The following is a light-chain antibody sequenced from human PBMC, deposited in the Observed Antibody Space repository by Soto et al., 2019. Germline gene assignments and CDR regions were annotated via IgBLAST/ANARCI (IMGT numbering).Light chain of an antibody. J-gene: IGLJ1*01. CDR3: SSYTISTTLV. V-gene: IGLV2-14*01. CDR1: SSDVGGYNY. CDR2: EVS. Sequence: QSVLAQPASVSGSPGQSITISCTGTSSDVGGYNYVSWYQQHPGKAPKLMIYEVSNRPSGVSTRFSGSKSGNTASLTISGLQAEDEVDYYCSSYTISTTLVFGTGTKVTVL.